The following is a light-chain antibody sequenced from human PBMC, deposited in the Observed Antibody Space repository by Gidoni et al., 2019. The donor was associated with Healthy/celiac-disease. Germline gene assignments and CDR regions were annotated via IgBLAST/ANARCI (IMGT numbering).Light chain of an antibody. CDR1: QSVNSN. CDR2: GAS. CDR3: QQYNNWPPLT. V-gene: IGKV3-15*01. Sequence: EIVMTQSPDTLSVSPGERATLSCRASQSVNSNLAWYQQKPGQAPRLLIYGASTRATGIPARFSGSGSGTEFTLTISSLQSEDFAVYYCQQYNNWPPLTFGPGTKVDIK. J-gene: IGKJ3*01.